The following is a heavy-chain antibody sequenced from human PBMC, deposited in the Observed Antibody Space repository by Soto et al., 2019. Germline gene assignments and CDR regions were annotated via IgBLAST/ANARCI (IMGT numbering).Heavy chain of an antibody. V-gene: IGHV1-69*01. D-gene: IGHD4-17*01. Sequence: QVQLVQSGAEVKKPGSSVKVSCKASGGTFSSYAISWVRQAPGQGLERMGGIIPIFVTANYAQKFQGRVTITADESTSTAYMELSSLRSEDTAVYYCARDIYGDYGRLRYYYGMDVWGQGTTVTVSS. CDR1: GGTFSSYA. CDR3: ARDIYGDYGRLRYYYGMDV. CDR2: IIPIFVTA. J-gene: IGHJ6*02.